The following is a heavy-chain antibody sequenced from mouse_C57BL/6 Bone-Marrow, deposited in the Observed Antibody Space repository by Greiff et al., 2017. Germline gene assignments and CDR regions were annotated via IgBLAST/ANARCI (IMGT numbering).Heavy chain of an antibody. CDR3: ARDDGCFRFAY. CDR2: IYPGSSST. V-gene: IGHV1-55*01. J-gene: IGHJ3*01. CDR1: GYTFTSYW. Sequence: QVQLKQPGADLVKPGASVKMSCKASGYTFTSYWISWVHQRPGQGLEWIGDIYPGSSSTNYNEKFKSQVTLTVDTSSSTAYLHLSSLTSEDYAVCYCARDDGCFRFAYWGQGTLVTVSA. D-gene: IGHD2-3*01.